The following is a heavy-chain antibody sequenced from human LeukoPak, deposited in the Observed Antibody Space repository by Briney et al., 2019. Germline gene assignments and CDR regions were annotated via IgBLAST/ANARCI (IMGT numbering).Heavy chain of an antibody. Sequence: SETLSLTCAAYGESFSGYYWSWIRQPPGQGLEWIGEIDYFGSTNYKSSLKSRVTISVDTSKNQFSLTLSSVTAADTAVYYCARGGSGSYYTLYHYVMDVWGKGTTVTVSS. CDR3: ARGGSGSYYTLYHYVMDV. V-gene: IGHV4-34*01. CDR1: GESFSGYY. D-gene: IGHD3-10*01. J-gene: IGHJ6*03. CDR2: IDYFGST.